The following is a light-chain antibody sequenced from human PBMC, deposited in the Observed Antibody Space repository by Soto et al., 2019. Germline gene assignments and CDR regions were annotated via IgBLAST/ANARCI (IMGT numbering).Light chain of an antibody. Sequence: DIQMTQSPSTLSASVGDRVTITCRASQTISSWLAWYQRKPGKAPTLLIYDASTLERGVPSRFSGTGSGTEFTLSIDSLQPDDFATYYCQQYHTSSITFGQGTRLEIK. CDR1: QTISSW. CDR2: DAS. CDR3: QQYHTSSIT. J-gene: IGKJ5*01. V-gene: IGKV1-5*01.